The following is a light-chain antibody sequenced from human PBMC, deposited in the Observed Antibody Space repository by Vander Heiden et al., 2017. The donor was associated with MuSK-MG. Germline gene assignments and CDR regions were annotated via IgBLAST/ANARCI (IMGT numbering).Light chain of an antibody. V-gene: IGLV1-44*01. CDR1: SYNIGSNT. CDR3: AAWDDSLNGVV. CDR2: SNH. Sequence: SVLTQPPSASGTPGQRVTISCSGSSYNIGSNTVNWYTQLPGPAPKLLIYSNHHRPSVVPDRFSASKACTSASLATSGLQSEDDADYYCAAWDDSLNGVVFGGGTKLTVL. J-gene: IGLJ2*01.